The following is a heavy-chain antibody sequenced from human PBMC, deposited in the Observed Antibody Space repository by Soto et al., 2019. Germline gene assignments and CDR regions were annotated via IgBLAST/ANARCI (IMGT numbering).Heavy chain of an antibody. CDR2: ISSSSSYI. J-gene: IGHJ4*02. Sequence: VRLSCAASGFTFRSYSMNWVRQAPGKGLEWVSSISSSSSYIYYADSVKGRFTISRDNAKNSLYLQLNSLRAEDTAVYYCERSLVVVPAATRLFDYWGQGILVTVSS. V-gene: IGHV3-21*01. D-gene: IGHD2-2*01. CDR3: ERSLVVVPAATRLFDY. CDR1: GFTFRSYS.